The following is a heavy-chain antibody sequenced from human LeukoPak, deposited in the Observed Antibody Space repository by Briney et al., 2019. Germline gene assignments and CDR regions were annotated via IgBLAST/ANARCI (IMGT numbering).Heavy chain of an antibody. CDR3: ARDYYYDRSGYYLFDY. CDR2: INPNSGGT. D-gene: IGHD3-22*01. V-gene: IGHV1-2*02. Sequence: ASVKVSCKASGYTCTGYYMHWVRQAPGQGLEWMGWINPNSGGTNYAQKFQGRVTMTRDTSISTAYMELSRLRSDDTAVYYCARDYYYDRSGYYLFDYWGQGTLVTISS. CDR1: GYTCTGYY. J-gene: IGHJ4*02.